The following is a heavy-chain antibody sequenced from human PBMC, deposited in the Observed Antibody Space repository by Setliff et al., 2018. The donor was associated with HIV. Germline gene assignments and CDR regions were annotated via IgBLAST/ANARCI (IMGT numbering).Heavy chain of an antibody. CDR3: ARELGLGTFYYDSTGNPKANAFDI. V-gene: IGHV4-61*02. Sequence: SETLSLTCTVSGGSISNDNYYWSWIRQPAGKGLEWIGRIYARGSTNYNPSLKSPVSISVDTSRNQFSLKLTSVTAADTAVYYCARELGLGTFYYDSTGNPKANAFDIWGQGTMVTVSS. D-gene: IGHD3-22*01. CDR2: IYARGST. CDR1: GGSISNDNYY. J-gene: IGHJ3*02.